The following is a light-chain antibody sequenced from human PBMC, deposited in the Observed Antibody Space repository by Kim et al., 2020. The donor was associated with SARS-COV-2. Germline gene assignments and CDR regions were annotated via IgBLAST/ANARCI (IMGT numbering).Light chain of an antibody. Sequence: RQTDTRSCTGSRNNVGNQGATWLQQHQGHPPKLLSYRDNSRPSGISERFSASRSGNTASLTITGLQPEDEADYYCSAWDSSLSAWVFGGGTQLTVL. CDR2: RDN. CDR3: SAWDSSLSAWV. CDR1: RNNVGNQG. V-gene: IGLV10-54*01. J-gene: IGLJ3*02.